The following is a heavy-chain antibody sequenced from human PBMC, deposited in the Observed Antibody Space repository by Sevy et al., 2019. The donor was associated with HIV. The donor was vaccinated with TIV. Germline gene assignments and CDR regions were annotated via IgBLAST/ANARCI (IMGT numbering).Heavy chain of an antibody. D-gene: IGHD5-18*01. CDR3: ARDGDTAVGYYFDY. CDR1: AFTFSSYG. V-gene: IGHV3-33*01. CDR2: IWYDGSNK. J-gene: IGHJ4*02. Sequence: GSLRLSCAASAFTFSSYGMHWVRQAPGKGLEWVAVIWYDGSNKYYAASVKGRFTISRDNSKNTLYLQMNSLRAEDTAVYYCARDGDTAVGYYFDYWGQGTLVTVSS.